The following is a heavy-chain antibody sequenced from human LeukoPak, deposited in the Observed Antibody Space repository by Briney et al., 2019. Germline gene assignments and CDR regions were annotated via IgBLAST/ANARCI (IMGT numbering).Heavy chain of an antibody. CDR1: GFTFSSHA. CDR3: ANEIRPNDH. V-gene: IGHV3-23*01. J-gene: IGHJ4*02. D-gene: IGHD4-17*01. Sequence: PGGSLRLSCAASGFTFSSHAMSWVRQAPGKGLEWVSAISISGGSTYYADSVKGRFTISRDNSKNTLYLQMSSLRPEDTAVYYCANEIRPNDHWGQGTLVTVSS. CDR2: ISISGGST.